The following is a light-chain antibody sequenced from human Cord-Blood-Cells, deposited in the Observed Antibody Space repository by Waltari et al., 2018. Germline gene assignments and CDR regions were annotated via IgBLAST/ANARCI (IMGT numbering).Light chain of an antibody. J-gene: IGLJ3*02. CDR2: EGS. V-gene: IGLV2-23*01. CDR3: CSYAGSSTWV. CDR1: SSDVGSYNL. Sequence: QSALTQPASVSGSPGQSITISCTGTSSDVGSYNLVSWYQQHPGKAPKLMIYEGSKRPSGVSNRFPGAKAGNAAALKISGLQAEDEADYYCCSYAGSSTWVFGGGTKLTVL.